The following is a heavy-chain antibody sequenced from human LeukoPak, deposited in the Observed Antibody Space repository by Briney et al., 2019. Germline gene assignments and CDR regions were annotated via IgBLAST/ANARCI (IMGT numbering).Heavy chain of an antibody. J-gene: IGHJ4*02. CDR1: GGTFSSYA. CDR3: ARDHGSAYYRAPRH. D-gene: IGHD3-10*01. CDR2: IIPIFGTA. V-gene: IGHV1-69*05. Sequence: GASVKVSCKASGGTFSSYAISWVRQAPGQGLEWMGGIIPIFGTANYAQKFQGRVTVTRDTSTSTVYMELSSLRSEDTAVYYCARDHGSAYYRAPRHWGQGTLVTVSS.